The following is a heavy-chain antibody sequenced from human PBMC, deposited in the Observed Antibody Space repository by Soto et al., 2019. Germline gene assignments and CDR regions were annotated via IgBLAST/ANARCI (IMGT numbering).Heavy chain of an antibody. CDR2: IYYSGST. Sequence: QVQLQESGPGLVKPSQTLSLTCTVSGGSISSGGYYWSWIRQHPGKGLEWIGYIYYSGSTYYNPSRKSRVTISVDTSKNQFSLKLSSVTAADTAVYYCARANYGDYSGPPGYFDLWGRGTLVTVSS. CDR1: GGSISSGGYY. J-gene: IGHJ2*01. D-gene: IGHD4-17*01. V-gene: IGHV4-31*03. CDR3: ARANYGDYSGPPGYFDL.